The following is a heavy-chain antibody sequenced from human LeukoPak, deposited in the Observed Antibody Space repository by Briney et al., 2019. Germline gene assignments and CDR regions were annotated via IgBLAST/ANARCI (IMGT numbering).Heavy chain of an antibody. CDR3: AKAGAHYDYVWGSYRQYYFDY. V-gene: IGHV3-23*01. CDR2: ISGSGGST. Sequence: GSLRLSCAASGFTFSSYAMSWVRQAPGKGLEWVSAISGSGGSTYYADSVKGRFTISRDNSKNTLYLQMNSLRAEDTAVYYCAKAGAHYDYVWGSYRQYYFDYWGQGTLVTVSS. J-gene: IGHJ4*02. CDR1: GFTFSSYA. D-gene: IGHD3-16*02.